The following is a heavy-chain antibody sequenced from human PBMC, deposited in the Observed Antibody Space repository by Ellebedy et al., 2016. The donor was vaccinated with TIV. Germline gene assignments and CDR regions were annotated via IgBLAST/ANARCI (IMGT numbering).Heavy chain of an antibody. CDR2: ISSSSSYI. D-gene: IGHD2-2*01. CDR3: ARYCSSTSCYGKGSYYYYGMDV. J-gene: IGHJ6*02. CDR1: GFTFSSYS. V-gene: IGHV3-21*01. Sequence: GESLKISCAASGFTFSSYSMNWVRQAPGKGLEWVSSISSSSSYIYYADSVKGRFTISRDNAKNSLYLQMNSLRAEDTAVYYCARYCSSTSCYGKGSYYYYGMDVWGQGTTVTVSS.